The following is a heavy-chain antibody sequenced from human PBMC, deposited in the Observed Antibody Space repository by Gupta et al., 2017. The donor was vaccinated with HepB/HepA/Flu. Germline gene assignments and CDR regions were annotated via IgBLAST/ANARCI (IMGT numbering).Heavy chain of an antibody. J-gene: IGHJ6*02. D-gene: IGHD6-19*01. CDR3: ARDRRRWLASGPYYYGMDV. CDR1: GFTFSSYD. Sequence: EVQLVESGGGLVQPGGSLRLSCAASGFTFSSYDMHWVRQAKGKGLEWVSAIGTAGDTYYPGSVKGRFTISRENAKNSLYLQMNSLRAGDTAVYYCARDRRRWLASGPYYYGMDVWGQGTTVTVSS. CDR2: IGTAGDT. V-gene: IGHV3-13*01.